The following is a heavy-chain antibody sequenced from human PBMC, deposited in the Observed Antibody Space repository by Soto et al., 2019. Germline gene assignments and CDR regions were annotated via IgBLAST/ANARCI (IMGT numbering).Heavy chain of an antibody. CDR2: IYYSGST. V-gene: IGHV4-59*01. D-gene: IGHD5-12*01. J-gene: IGHJ5*02. CDR1: GGSISSYY. CDR3: ASARREWLRLGTRFDP. Sequence: SETLSLTCTVSGGSISSYYWSWIRQPPGKGLEWIGYIYYSGSTNYNPSLKSRVTISVDTSKNQFSLKLSSVTAADTAVYYCASARREWLRLGTRFDPWGQGTLVTVSS.